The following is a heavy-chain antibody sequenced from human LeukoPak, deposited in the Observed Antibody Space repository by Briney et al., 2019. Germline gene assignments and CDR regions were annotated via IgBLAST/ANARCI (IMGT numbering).Heavy chain of an antibody. J-gene: IGHJ5*02. V-gene: IGHV4-34*01. CDR3: ARGPDSGSYFAWFGP. CDR2: INHSGST. Sequence: PSETLSLTCAVYGVSFSGYFWNWIRQPPGKGLEWIGEINHSGSTHHNPSLKSRVTISIDTSKNQISLKLSSVTAADTAVYYCARGPDSGSYFAWFGPWGQGTLVTVSS. CDR1: GVSFSGYF. D-gene: IGHD3-10*01.